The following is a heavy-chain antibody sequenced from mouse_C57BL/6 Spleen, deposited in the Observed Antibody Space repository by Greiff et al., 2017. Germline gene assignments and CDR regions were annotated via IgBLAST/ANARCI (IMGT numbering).Heavy chain of an antibody. J-gene: IGHJ2*01. D-gene: IGHD2-5*01. V-gene: IGHV1-20*01. CDR1: GYSFTGYF. CDR2: INPYNGDT. Sequence: EVKLMESGPELVKPGDSVKISCKASGYSFTGYFMNWVMQSHGKSLEWIGRINPYNGDTFYNQKFKGKATLTVDKSSSTAHMELRSLTSEDSAVYYCANDYSNRYYVDYWGQGTTLTVSS. CDR3: ANDYSNRYYVDY.